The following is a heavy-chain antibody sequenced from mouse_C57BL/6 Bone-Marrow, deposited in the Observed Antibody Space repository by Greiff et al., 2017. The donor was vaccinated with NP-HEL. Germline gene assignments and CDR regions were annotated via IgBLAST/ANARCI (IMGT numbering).Heavy chain of an antibody. V-gene: IGHV1-55*01. J-gene: IGHJ2*01. CDR2: IYPGSGST. D-gene: IGHD1-2*01. CDR3: ARPFGQYYGAVYFYY. CDR1: GYTFTSYW. Sequence: VQLQQPGAELVKPGASVKMSCKASGYTFTSYWITWVKQRPGQGLEWIGDIYPGSGSTNYNEKFKSKATLTVDTSSSTAYMQLSSLTSEDSAVYYGARPFGQYYGAVYFYYGGQGTTLTVSS.